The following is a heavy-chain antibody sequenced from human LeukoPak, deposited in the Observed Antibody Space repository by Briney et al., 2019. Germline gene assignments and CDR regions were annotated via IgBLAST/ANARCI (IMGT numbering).Heavy chain of an antibody. CDR3: ARAGGSAVVTHLDY. V-gene: IGHV1-8*02. J-gene: IGHJ4*02. D-gene: IGHD4-23*01. CDR1: GYTFTSYG. CDR2: LNPKNGNI. Sequence: ASVKVSCKASGYTFTSYGISWVRQAPGQVLEWMGWLNPKNGNIGYAQKFKGRVTMTVDTSTSTLYMELTSLRSDDTAMYYCARAGGSAVVTHLDYWGQGTLVTVSS.